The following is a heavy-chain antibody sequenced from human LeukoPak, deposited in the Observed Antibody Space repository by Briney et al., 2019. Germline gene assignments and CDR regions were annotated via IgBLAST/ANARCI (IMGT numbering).Heavy chain of an antibody. CDR1: GYTLTELS. J-gene: IGHJ4*02. CDR2: FHPEDGET. V-gene: IGHV1-24*01. CDR3: ATAGPWLVFDY. D-gene: IGHD6-19*01. Sequence: ASVKVSCKVSGYTLTELSMHWVRHAPGKGLEWMGGFHPEDGETIYAQMFQGRVTMTEDTSTDTAYMELSSLRSEDTAVYYCATAGPWLVFDYWGQGTLVTVSS.